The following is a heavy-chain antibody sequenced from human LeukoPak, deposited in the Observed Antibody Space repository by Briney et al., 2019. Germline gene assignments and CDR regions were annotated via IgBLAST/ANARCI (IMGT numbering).Heavy chain of an antibody. CDR1: GESFSAYF. CDR3: GVSTTRATTRTIDY. J-gene: IGHJ4*02. CDR2: ISRGGST. Sequence: SETLSLTCAVYGESFSAYFWTWIRQPPGKGLEWIEEISRGGSTNYSPSLKSRVTISLDTSKNQVSLTLSSVTAADTAMYYCGVSTTRATTRTIDYWGQGTLVTVSS. D-gene: IGHD4-17*01. V-gene: IGHV4-34*01.